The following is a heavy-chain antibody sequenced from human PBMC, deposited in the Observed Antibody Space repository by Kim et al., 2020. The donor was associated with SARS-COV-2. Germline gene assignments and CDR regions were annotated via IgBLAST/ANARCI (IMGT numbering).Heavy chain of an antibody. V-gene: IGHV3-9*01. CDR2: ITYNSGSR. J-gene: IGHJ6*02. CDR1: GFTFGEYA. D-gene: IGHD3-10*01. Sequence: GGSLRLSCAASGFTFGEYAMHWVRQAPGKGLEWVSGITYNSGSREYADSVKGRFTISRDNAKNSLYLQMNSLRPEDTALYFCANSGSYMYGVDVWGQGTT. CDR3: ANSGSYMYGVDV.